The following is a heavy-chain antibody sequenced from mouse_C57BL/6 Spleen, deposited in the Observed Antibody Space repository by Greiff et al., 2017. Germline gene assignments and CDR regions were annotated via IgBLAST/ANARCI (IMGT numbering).Heavy chain of an antibody. V-gene: IGHV1-7*01. Sequence: VKVVESGAELAKPGASVKLSCKASGYTFTSYWMHWVNQRPGQGLEWIGYINPSSGYTKYNQKFKDKATLTADKSSSTAYMQLSSLTYEDSAVYYCALKYYGSSAFDYWGQGTTLTVSS. CDR3: ALKYYGSSAFDY. CDR1: GYTFTSYW. J-gene: IGHJ2*01. D-gene: IGHD1-1*01. CDR2: INPSSGYT.